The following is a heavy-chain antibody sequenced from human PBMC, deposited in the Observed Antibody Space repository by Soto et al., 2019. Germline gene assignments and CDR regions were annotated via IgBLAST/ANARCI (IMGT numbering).Heavy chain of an antibody. J-gene: IGHJ5*02. Sequence: ACVTVYCTASGYTFTICYMHWVRSAPGQGLEWMGIINPSGGSTSYAQKFQGRVTMTRDTSTSTVYMELSSLRSEDTAGYYCARPLPTMTPGWFNPWGQGPLVT. CDR3: ARPLPTMTPGWFNP. CDR1: GYTFTICY. V-gene: IGHV1-46*01. CDR2: INPSGGST. D-gene: IGHD4-17*01.